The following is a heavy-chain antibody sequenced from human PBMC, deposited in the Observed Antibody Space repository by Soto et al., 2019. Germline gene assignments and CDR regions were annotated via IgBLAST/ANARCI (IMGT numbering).Heavy chain of an antibody. J-gene: IGHJ5*02. V-gene: IGHV4-39*01. CDR2: IYHTGAT. D-gene: IGHD3-3*01. CDR1: GDSTSMSSYY. CDR3: ARGWEWFSFDP. Sequence: PSETLSLTCTVSGDSTSMSSYYWGWIRQPPGKGLEWIGNIYHTGATYYNPSLQSRVTMSVDTSKDQFSLRLSSVTTADTAVYYCARGWEWFSFDPWGKRTLVTVSS.